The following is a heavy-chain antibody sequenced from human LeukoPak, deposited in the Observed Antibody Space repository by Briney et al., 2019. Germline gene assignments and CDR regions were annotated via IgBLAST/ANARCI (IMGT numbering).Heavy chain of an antibody. Sequence: ASVKVSCKASGYTFTSYGISWVRQAPGQGLEWMGWFSAYNGNTNYAQKLQGRVTMTTDTSTSTAYMELSSLRSEDTAIYYCASNPPNTGDFYYWGLGTLVTVSS. CDR1: GYTFTSYG. D-gene: IGHD1-1*01. J-gene: IGHJ4*02. CDR3: ASNPPNTGDFYY. CDR2: FSAYNGNT. V-gene: IGHV1-18*01.